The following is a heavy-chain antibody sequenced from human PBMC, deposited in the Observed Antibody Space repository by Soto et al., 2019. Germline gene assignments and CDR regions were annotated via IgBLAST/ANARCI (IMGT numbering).Heavy chain of an antibody. CDR2: INAGNGNT. Sequence: ASVNVSCKTSGYTISIYAMHCVRQAPRQRLEWMGWINAGNGNTKYSQKFQGRVTITRDTSASTAYMELSSLRSEDTAVYYFARAHYDILTGYSLNWFDPWGQGTLVTVSS. V-gene: IGHV1-3*01. CDR3: ARAHYDILTGYSLNWFDP. CDR1: GYTISIYA. D-gene: IGHD3-9*01. J-gene: IGHJ5*02.